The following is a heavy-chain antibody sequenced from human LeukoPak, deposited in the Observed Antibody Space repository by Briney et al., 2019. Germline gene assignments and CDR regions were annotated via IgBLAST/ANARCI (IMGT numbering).Heavy chain of an antibody. CDR2: ISSSSSYI. D-gene: IGHD6-25*01. Sequence: PGGSLRLSCAASGFTFSSYSMNWVRQAPGKGLEWVSSISSSSSYIYYADSVKGRFTISRDNAKNSLYLQMNSLRAEDTAVYYCARGVGRAAGAAHFDYWGQGTLVTVSS. CDR3: ARGVGRAAGAAHFDY. J-gene: IGHJ4*02. V-gene: IGHV3-21*01. CDR1: GFTFSSYS.